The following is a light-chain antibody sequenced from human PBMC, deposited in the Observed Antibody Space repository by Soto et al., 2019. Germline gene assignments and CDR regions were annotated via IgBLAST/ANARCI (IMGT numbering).Light chain of an antibody. CDR3: QKYGSSPWT. V-gene: IGKV3-20*01. CDR1: QSVSSSY. J-gene: IGKJ1*01. Sequence: VLTQSPGTLSLSPGDSATLSCRASQSVSSSYLAWYQQKPGQAPRLLIYGASSRATGIPDRFSGSGSGTDLTLTISRLEPEDFAVYYCQKYGSSPWTCGQGTKVDIK. CDR2: GAS.